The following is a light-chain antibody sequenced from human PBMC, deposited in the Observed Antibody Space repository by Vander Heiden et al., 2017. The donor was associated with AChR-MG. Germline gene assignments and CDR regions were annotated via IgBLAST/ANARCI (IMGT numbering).Light chain of an antibody. V-gene: IGKV3-15*01. J-gene: IGKJ1*01. CDR3: QQYNNWPPKT. CDR1: QTVSLN. Sequence: EILITQSPGTLPGSRGERVTLSCRASQTVSLNLAWFQQKPGLAPRLLIYGASTSATSIPARFRGSGSGTEFTLTISSLHSEDFAVYYCQQYNNWPPKTFGQGTKVEIK. CDR2: GAS.